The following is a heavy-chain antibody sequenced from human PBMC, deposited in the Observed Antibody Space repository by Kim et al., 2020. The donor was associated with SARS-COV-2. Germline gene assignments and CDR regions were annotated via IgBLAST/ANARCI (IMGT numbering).Heavy chain of an antibody. Sequence: GGSLRLSCAVSGFTFVTSAMTWVRQVPGKGLEWLSSLDIRGGSDHYADAVKGRFTISSDTSKNTVYLQMNSLRAEDTAIYYCVKGGWGTVPDYWGQGTLVTVSS. D-gene: IGHD3-16*01. V-gene: IGHV3-23*01. CDR2: LDIRGGSD. J-gene: IGHJ4*02. CDR1: GFTFVTSA. CDR3: VKGGWGTVPDY.